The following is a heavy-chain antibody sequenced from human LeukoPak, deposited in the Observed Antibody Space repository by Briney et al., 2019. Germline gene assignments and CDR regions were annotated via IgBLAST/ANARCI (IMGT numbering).Heavy chain of an antibody. CDR2: ISSSSSYI. V-gene: IGHV3-21*01. D-gene: IGHD3-22*01. Sequence: TGGSLRLSCAASGFTFSSYDMNWVRQAPGKGLEWVSSISSSSSYIYYADSVKGRFTISRDNAKNSLYLQMNSLRAEDTAVYYCARGRYDSSGYYFYFDYWGQGTLVTVSS. CDR1: GFTFSSYD. CDR3: ARGRYDSSGYYFYFDY. J-gene: IGHJ4*02.